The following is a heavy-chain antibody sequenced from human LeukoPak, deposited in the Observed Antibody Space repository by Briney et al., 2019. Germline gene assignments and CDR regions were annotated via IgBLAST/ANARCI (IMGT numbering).Heavy chain of an antibody. CDR3: ARARRRLGEFSFQQQTYYFDY. D-gene: IGHD3-16*02. V-gene: IGHV1-2*02. J-gene: IGHJ4*02. CDR1: GYTFTGYY. Sequence: EASVKVSCKASGYTFTGYYMHWVRQAPGQGLEWMGWINPNSGGTNYAQKFQGRVTMTRDTSISTAYMELSRLRSDDTAVYYCARARRRLGEFSFQQQTYYFDYWGQGTLVTVSS. CDR2: INPNSGGT.